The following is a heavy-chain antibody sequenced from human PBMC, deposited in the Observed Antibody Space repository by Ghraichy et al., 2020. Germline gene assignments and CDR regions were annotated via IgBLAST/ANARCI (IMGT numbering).Heavy chain of an antibody. CDR1: GGSISSSNW. D-gene: IGHD3-10*01. J-gene: IGHJ5*02. CDR3: ARTWEYGSGARGGDRWFDP. Sequence: SETLSLTCAVSGGSISSSNWWSWVRQPPGKGLEWIGEIYHSGSTNYNPSLKSRVTISVDKSKNQFSLKLSSVTAADTAVYYCARTWEYGSGARGGDRWFDPWGQGTLVTVSS. CDR2: IYHSGST. V-gene: IGHV4-4*02.